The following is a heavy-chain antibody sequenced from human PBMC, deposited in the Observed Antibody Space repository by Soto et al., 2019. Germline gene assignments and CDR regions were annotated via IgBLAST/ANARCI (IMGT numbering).Heavy chain of an antibody. CDR3: ARGGAPYNWFGP. CDR1: GGSISSSSYY. CDR2: IYYSGST. J-gene: IGHJ5*02. V-gene: IGHV4-39*07. D-gene: IGHD3-16*01. Sequence: SETLSLTCTVSGGSISSSSYYWGWIRQPPGKGLEWIGSIYYSGSTYYNPSLKGRLTISVDTSKNQFSLRLSSVTSADTAVYYCARGGAPYNWFGPWGQGTLVTVSS.